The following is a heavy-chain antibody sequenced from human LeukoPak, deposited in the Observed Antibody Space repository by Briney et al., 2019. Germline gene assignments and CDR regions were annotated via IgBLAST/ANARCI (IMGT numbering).Heavy chain of an antibody. Sequence: GGSLRLSCTVSGFTVSSDSMSWVRQAPGKVLEWVSFIYSGGSTHYSDSVKGRFTISRDNSKNTLYLQMNSLRAEDTAVYYCALSPGIVSAAFDIWGQGTMVTVSS. D-gene: IGHD3-16*02. CDR2: IYSGGST. CDR3: ALSPGIVSAAFDI. CDR1: GFTVSSDS. J-gene: IGHJ3*02. V-gene: IGHV3-53*05.